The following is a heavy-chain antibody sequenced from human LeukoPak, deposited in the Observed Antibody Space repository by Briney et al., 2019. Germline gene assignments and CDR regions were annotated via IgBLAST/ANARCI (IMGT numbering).Heavy chain of an antibody. Sequence: GASVKVSCKVSGYTLTELSMHWVRQAPGKGLEWMGGFDPEDGETIYAQKFQGRVTMTEDTSTDTAYMELSSLRSEDTAVYYCARGFRYNWNYDYYYGMDVWGQGTTVTVSS. V-gene: IGHV1-24*01. CDR1: GYTLTELS. J-gene: IGHJ6*02. CDR3: ARGFRYNWNYDYYYGMDV. D-gene: IGHD1-20*01. CDR2: FDPEDGET.